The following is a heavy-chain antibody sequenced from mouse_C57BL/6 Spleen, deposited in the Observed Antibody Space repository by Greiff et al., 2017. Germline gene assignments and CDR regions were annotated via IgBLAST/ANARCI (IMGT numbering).Heavy chain of an antibody. D-gene: IGHD2-4*01. Sequence: QVQLQQPGAELVKPGASVKLSCKASGYTFTSYWMQWVKQRPGQGLEWIGEIDPSDSYTNSNQKFKGKATLTVDTSSSTAYMQLSSLTSEDSAVYYCASRIYYDYDEGVDYWGQGTSVTVSS. CDR1: GYTFTSYW. CDR2: IDPSDSYT. J-gene: IGHJ4*01. V-gene: IGHV1-50*01. CDR3: ASRIYYDYDEGVDY.